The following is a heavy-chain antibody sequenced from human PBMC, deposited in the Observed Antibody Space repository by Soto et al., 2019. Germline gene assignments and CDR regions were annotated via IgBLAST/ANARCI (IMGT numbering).Heavy chain of an antibody. CDR1: GGSISSYY. Sequence: PSETLSLTCTVSGGSISSYYWNWIRQPPGKGLEWIGYLYYSGSTNYNPSLKSRVTMSVDTSKNQFSLKLSSVTAADTAVYYCARSYFTYSSAWYPSYWGQGTLVTVSS. CDR2: LYYSGST. D-gene: IGHD6-19*01. V-gene: IGHV4-59*01. J-gene: IGHJ4*02. CDR3: ARSYFTYSSAWYPSY.